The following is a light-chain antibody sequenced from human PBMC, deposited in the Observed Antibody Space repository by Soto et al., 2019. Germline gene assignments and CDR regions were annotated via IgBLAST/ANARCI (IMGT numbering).Light chain of an antibody. V-gene: IGLV1-44*01. CDR2: SNN. CDR1: SSNIGSNA. Sequence: QSVLTQPPSASGTPGQRVSISCSGSSSNIGSNAVNWYQQLPGTAPKLLIYSNNQRPSGVPDRISGSKSGTSASLAVSGLQSEDEADYNCAPCDDSLSVPWVFGGGTKLTVL. J-gene: IGLJ3*02. CDR3: APCDDSLSVPWV.